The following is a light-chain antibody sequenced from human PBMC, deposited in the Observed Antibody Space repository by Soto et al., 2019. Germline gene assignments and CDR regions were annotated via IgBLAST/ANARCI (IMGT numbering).Light chain of an antibody. Sequence: QSVLTQPSSLSGSPGQSITVSCTGTSSDVGSYNLVSWYQQHPGKAPKLMIYEGTKRPSGVSNRFSGSKSGNTASLTISALQAEDEADYYCCSYAGSSTYVFGTGTKVTVL. J-gene: IGLJ1*01. CDR1: SSDVGSYNL. CDR3: CSYAGSSTYV. V-gene: IGLV2-23*01. CDR2: EGT.